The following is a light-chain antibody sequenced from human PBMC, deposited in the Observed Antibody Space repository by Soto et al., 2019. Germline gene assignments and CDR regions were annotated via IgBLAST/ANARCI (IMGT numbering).Light chain of an antibody. V-gene: IGLV4-69*01. CDR3: QTWGTGIRV. CDR1: SGHRNYA. CDR2: VNIDGSH. J-gene: IGLJ2*01. Sequence: QPVLTQSPSASASLGASVTLTCTLSSGHRNYAIAWHQQQPGMGPRYLMKVNIDGSHNKGDGIPDRFSGSSSGAERYLTISSLQSEDEADYYCQTWGTGIRVFGGGTQLTVL.